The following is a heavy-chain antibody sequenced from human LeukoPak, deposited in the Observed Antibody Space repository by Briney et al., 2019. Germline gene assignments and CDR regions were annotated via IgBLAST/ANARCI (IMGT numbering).Heavy chain of an antibody. Sequence: PGGSLRLSCAASGFTFSSYAMSWIRQPPGKGLEWIGEISHSGSTTYNPSLRSRVTISGDTSKKQFSLKLSSVTAADTAVYYCVTYYYGSSAPKRNYWGQGILVTVSS. CDR2: ISHSGST. D-gene: IGHD3-22*01. CDR1: GFTFSSYA. V-gene: IGHV4-34*08. CDR3: VTYYYGSSAPKRNY. J-gene: IGHJ4*02.